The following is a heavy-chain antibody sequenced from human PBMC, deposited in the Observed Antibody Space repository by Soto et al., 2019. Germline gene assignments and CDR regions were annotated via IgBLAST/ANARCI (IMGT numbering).Heavy chain of an antibody. CDR3: AREYSSAPDY. J-gene: IGHJ4*02. CDR1: GGSIRSSSYY. D-gene: IGHD6-25*01. V-gene: IGHV4-39*02. CDR2: IYYSGST. Sequence: QLQLQESGPGLVKPSETLSLTCTVSGGSIRSSSYYWGWIRQPPGKGLGWVGSIYYSGSTFYSPSLRSRLTVSVDTSKNQCSLRVSSGAAEDTVVDYCAREYSSAPDYWGQGILVTVSS.